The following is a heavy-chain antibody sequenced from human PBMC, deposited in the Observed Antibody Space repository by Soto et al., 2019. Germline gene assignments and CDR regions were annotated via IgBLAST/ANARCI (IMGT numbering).Heavy chain of an antibody. D-gene: IGHD1-1*01. CDR2: INPANGYT. J-gene: IGHJ2*01. Sequence: GASVKVSCKPSAYTFTRYAIHWVRQAPGQRLEWMAWINPANGYTKYSQKFQDRVTVTRDTSASTVYMELTSLRSEDTAVYFCARQNNPYSYIDLWGRGXLVTVHS. CDR1: AYTFTRYA. V-gene: IGHV1-3*01. CDR3: ARQNNPYSYIDL.